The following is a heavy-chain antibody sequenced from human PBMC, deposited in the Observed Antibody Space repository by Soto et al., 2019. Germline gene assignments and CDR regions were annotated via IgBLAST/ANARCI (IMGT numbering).Heavy chain of an antibody. CDR2: ISYDGSDK. CDR1: GFAFNSYG. D-gene: IGHD3-16*02. Sequence: PGGSLRLSCAASGFAFNSYGMHWVGQAPGKGLEWVAVISYDGSDKYYADSVKGRFTISRDNSKNTLYLQMNSLRAEDTAVYYCSKDLDGLQGLVDSSFCFDYWGQGTPVTVSS. CDR3: SKDLDGLQGLVDSSFCFDY. J-gene: IGHJ4*02. V-gene: IGHV3-30*18.